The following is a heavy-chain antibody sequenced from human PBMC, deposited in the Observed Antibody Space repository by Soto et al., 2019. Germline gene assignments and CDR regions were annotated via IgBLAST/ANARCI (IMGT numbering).Heavy chain of an antibody. CDR1: GFTFSSYS. CDR2: ISSSSSYI. V-gene: IGHV3-21*01. D-gene: IGHD2-2*01. Sequence: PGGSLRLSCAASGFTFSSYSMNWVRQAPGKGLEWVSSISSSSSYIYYADSVKGRFTISRDNAKNSLYLQMNSLRAEDTAVYYCASLPPRHCSSTSCLAGTTSDYWGQGTLVTVSS. J-gene: IGHJ4*02. CDR3: ASLPPRHCSSTSCLAGTTSDY.